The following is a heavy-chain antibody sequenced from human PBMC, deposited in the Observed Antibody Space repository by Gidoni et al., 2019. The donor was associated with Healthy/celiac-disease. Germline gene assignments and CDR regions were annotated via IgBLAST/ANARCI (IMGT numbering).Heavy chain of an antibody. CDR3: ARDPLNYYDSSGYYGDY. CDR1: GFTFSSYS. CDR2: ISSSSSYI. Sequence: EVQLVESGGGLVKPGGSLSLSCAASGFTFSSYSMNWVRPAPGTGLEGVSSISSSSSYIYYADSVKGRFTNSRYNAKNSLYLQMNSLRAEDTAVYYCARDPLNYYDSSGYYGDYWGQGTLVTVSS. J-gene: IGHJ4*02. V-gene: IGHV3-21*01. D-gene: IGHD3-22*01.